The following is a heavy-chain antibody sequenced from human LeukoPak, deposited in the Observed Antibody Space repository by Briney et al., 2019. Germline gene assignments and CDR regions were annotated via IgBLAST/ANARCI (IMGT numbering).Heavy chain of an antibody. CDR1: GGTFSSYA. CDR2: IIPILGIA. V-gene: IGHV1-69*04. CDR3: ARSVLKPYDSSGYCFDY. J-gene: IGHJ4*02. D-gene: IGHD3-22*01. Sequence: SVKVSCKASGGTFSSYAISWVRQAPGQGLEWMGRIIPILGIANYAQKFQGRVTITADKSTSTAYMELSSLRSEDTAVYYYARSVLKPYDSSGYCFDYWGQGTLVTVSS.